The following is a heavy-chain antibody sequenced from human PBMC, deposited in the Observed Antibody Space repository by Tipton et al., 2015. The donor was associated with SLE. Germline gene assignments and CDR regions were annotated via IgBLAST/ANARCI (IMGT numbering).Heavy chain of an antibody. CDR2: LKQDGSET. CDR3: ALGGVRDCDY. V-gene: IGHV3-7*01. Sequence: SLRLSCAASGFTFSYYWMSWVRQAPGKGLEWVANLKQDGSETYYVDSVKGRFTISRDNAKSSLYLQMNSLRSEDTAVYYCALGGVRDCDYWGQGTLVTVSS. CDR1: GFTFSYYW. D-gene: IGHD2-8*02. J-gene: IGHJ4*02.